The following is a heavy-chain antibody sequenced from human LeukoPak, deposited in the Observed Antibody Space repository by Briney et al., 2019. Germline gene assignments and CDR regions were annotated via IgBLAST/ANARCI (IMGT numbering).Heavy chain of an antibody. Sequence: GGSLRLSCAASGFTFSSSAMNWVRQAPGKGLEWVSAISGSGGSTYYADSVKGRFTISRDNSKNTLYPQMNSLRAEDTAVYYCAKSDSRYSYGSGSYWKYYFDYWGQGTLVTVSS. V-gene: IGHV3-23*01. CDR2: ISGSGGST. CDR1: GFTFSSSA. J-gene: IGHJ4*02. CDR3: AKSDSRYSYGSGSYWKYYFDY. D-gene: IGHD1-26*01.